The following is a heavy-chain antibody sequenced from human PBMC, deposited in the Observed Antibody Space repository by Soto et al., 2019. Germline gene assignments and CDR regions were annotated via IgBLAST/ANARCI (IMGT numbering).Heavy chain of an antibody. CDR1: GFTFSSYA. V-gene: IGHV3-23*01. CDR3: AKVPRPYCSSTSCYNWFDP. J-gene: IGHJ5*02. Sequence: GSLRLSCAASGFTFSSYAMSWVRQAPGKGLEWVSAISGSGGSTYYADSVKGRFTISRDNSKNTLYLQMNSLRAEDTAVYYCAKVPRPYCSSTSCYNWFDPWGQGTLVTVSS. D-gene: IGHD2-2*01. CDR2: ISGSGGST.